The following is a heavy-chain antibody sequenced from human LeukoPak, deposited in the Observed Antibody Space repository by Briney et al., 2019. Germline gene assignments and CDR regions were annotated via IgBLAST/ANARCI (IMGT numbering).Heavy chain of an antibody. CDR1: GGSFSGYY. V-gene: IGHV4-34*01. Sequence: PSETLSLTCLVYGGSFSGYYWSWISPPPGKVREWIGSIYHSGSTYYNPSLKSRVTISVDTSKNQFSLKLSSVTAADTAVYYCARIPSGYQLYYFDYWGQGTLVTVSS. J-gene: IGHJ4*02. CDR3: ARIPSGYQLYYFDY. D-gene: IGHD3-22*01. CDR2: IYHSGST.